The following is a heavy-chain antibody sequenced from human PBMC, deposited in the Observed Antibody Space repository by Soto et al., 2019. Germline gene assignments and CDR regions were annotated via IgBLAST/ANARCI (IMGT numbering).Heavy chain of an antibody. D-gene: IGHD3-16*01. CDR3: ARPFRPYYDYVWGSLDAFDI. Sequence: ASVKVSCKASGYTFTSYYMHWVRQAPGQGLEWMGIINPSGGSTSYAQKFQGRVTMTRDTSTSTVYMELSSLRSEDTAMYYCARPFRPYYDYVWGSLDAFDIWGQGTMVTVSS. J-gene: IGHJ3*02. V-gene: IGHV1-46*01. CDR2: INPSGGST. CDR1: GYTFTSYY.